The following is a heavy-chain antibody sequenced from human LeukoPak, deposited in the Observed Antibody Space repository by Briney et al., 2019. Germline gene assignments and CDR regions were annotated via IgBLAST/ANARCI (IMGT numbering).Heavy chain of an antibody. Sequence: SVKVSCKASGGTFSSYAISWVRQAPGQGLEWMGGIIPIFGTANYAQKFQGRVTITADESTSTAYMELSSLRSEDTAVYYCARVHSSSDYYYYYMDVWSKGTTVTVSS. CDR3: ARVHSSSDYYYYYMDV. V-gene: IGHV1-69*13. J-gene: IGHJ6*03. CDR1: GGTFSSYA. CDR2: IIPIFGTA. D-gene: IGHD6-6*01.